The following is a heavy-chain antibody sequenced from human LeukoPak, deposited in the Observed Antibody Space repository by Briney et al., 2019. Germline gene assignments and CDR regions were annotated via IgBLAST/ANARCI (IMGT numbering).Heavy chain of an antibody. CDR1: GGSFSGYY. V-gene: IGHV4-34*01. D-gene: IGHD3-22*01. Sequence: SETLSLTCAVYGGSFSGYYWSWIRQPPGKGLEWIGEINHSGSTNYNPSLKSRVTISVDTSKNQFSLKLSSVTAADTAVYYCARGVSDDSSGLDAFDIWGQGTMVTVSS. CDR2: INHSGST. CDR3: ARGVSDDSSGLDAFDI. J-gene: IGHJ3*02.